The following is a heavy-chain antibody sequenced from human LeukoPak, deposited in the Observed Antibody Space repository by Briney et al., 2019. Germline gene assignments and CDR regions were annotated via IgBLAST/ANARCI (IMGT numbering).Heavy chain of an antibody. V-gene: IGHV3-7*04. Sequence: GGSLRLSCAASGFTFSSYWMSWARQAPGKGLEWVANIEPDGSEKYYVDSVKGRFTISRDNAKNSLYLQMNGLRAGDTAVYFCARGGRFRTFDYWGQGTLVTVSS. CDR1: GFTFSSYW. D-gene: IGHD2-15*01. CDR2: IEPDGSEK. J-gene: IGHJ4*02. CDR3: ARGGRFRTFDY.